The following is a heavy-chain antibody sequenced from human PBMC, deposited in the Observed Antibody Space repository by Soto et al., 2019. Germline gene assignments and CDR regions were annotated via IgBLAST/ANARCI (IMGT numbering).Heavy chain of an antibody. CDR1: GFTFSSYE. J-gene: IGHJ4*02. CDR3: ARTYYDSSGYYSPDIYYFDY. D-gene: IGHD3-22*01. Sequence: GGSLRLSCAASGFTFSSYEMNWVRQAPGKGLEWVSYISSSGSTTYYADSVKGRFTISRDNAKNSLYLQMNSLRAEDTAVYYCARTYYDSSGYYSPDIYYFDYWGQGTLVTVSS. V-gene: IGHV3-48*03. CDR2: ISSSGSTT.